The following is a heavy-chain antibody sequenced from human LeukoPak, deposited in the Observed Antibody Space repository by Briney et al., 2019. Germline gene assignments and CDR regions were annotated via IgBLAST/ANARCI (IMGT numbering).Heavy chain of an antibody. CDR3: ARVDYDILTGYRYFDY. J-gene: IGHJ4*02. V-gene: IGHV4-59*01. Sequence: PSETLSLTCTVSGGSISSYYWSWIRQPPGKGLEWIGYIYYSGSTNYNPSLKSRVTISVDTSKNQFSLKLSSVTAADTAVYYCARVDYDILTGYRYFDYWGQRTLVTVSS. CDR2: IYYSGST. CDR1: GGSISSYY. D-gene: IGHD3-9*01.